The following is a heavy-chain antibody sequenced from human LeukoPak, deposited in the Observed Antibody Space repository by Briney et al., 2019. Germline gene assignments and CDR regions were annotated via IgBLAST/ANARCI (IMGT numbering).Heavy chain of an antibody. CDR2: IYAGDFDT. J-gene: IGHJ4*01. Sequence: GGSLKISFKGSGYSFSTHWIGGGRQMPGKSREGVGIIYAGDFDTRYSPSFQGQVTISVDRAINTAYLQWNSLKASDTATYYCAKGGDDEDQPNDVIDIWGQGTLVTVSS. CDR3: AKGGDDEDQPNDVIDI. D-gene: IGHD1-1*01. V-gene: IGHV5-51*01. CDR1: GYSFSTHW.